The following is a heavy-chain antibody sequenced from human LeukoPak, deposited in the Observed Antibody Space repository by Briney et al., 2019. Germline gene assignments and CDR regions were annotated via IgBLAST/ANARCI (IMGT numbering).Heavy chain of an antibody. Sequence: SETLSLTCAVYGGSFSGYYWSWIRQPPGKGLEWIGEINHSGSTNYNPSLKSRVTMSVDTSKNQFSLKLSSVTAADTAVYYCAREGRGSYYGGQGTLVTVSS. V-gene: IGHV4-34*01. CDR1: GGSFSGYY. J-gene: IGHJ4*02. CDR2: INHSGST. CDR3: AREGRGSYY. D-gene: IGHD5-12*01.